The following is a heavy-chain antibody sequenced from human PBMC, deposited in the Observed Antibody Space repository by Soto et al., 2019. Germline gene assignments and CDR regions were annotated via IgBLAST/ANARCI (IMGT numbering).Heavy chain of an antibody. Sequence: GASVKVSCKASGYTFTSYGISWVRQAPGQGLEWMGWISAYNGNTNYAQKLQGRVTMTTDTSTSTAYMELRSLRSDDTAVYYCARAPAWVVRLGELSLPDYWGQGTLVTVSS. CDR2: ISAYNGNT. J-gene: IGHJ4*02. CDR3: ARAPAWVVRLGELSLPDY. V-gene: IGHV1-18*04. CDR1: GYTFTSYG. D-gene: IGHD3-16*02.